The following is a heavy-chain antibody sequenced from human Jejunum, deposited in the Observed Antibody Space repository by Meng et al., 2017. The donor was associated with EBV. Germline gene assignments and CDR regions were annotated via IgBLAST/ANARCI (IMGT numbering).Heavy chain of an antibody. CDR2: VFNRGSS. V-gene: IGHV4-59*01. CDR1: GASISDYN. J-gene: IGHJ4*02. CDR3: ARDRGTAREFDI. Sequence: VQLQASGPGLMKPSETLSLTCTVSGASISDYNWSWIRQSPGKGLEWIGFVFNRGSSNYNPSLRSRVAMSLDTSRNKFSLKLNSVTAADTAVYYCARDRGTAREFDIWGQGTLVTVSS. D-gene: IGHD3-10*01.